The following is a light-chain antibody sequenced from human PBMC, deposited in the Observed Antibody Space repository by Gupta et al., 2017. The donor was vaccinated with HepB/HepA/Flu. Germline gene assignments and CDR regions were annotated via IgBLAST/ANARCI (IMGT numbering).Light chain of an antibody. V-gene: IGKV1D-13*01. CDR3: RQCQNYVT. CDR1: QGISSA. Sequence: AIQLTPFPTSLSAFVGDRVPIPCRASQGISSALAWYQQKTGKPPKHQVYYASTLGSEVPSRFSGGGSGTDFTLTISGLQPEDFATYYCRQCQNYVTFGGGTKVEIK. CDR2: YAS. J-gene: IGKJ4*01.